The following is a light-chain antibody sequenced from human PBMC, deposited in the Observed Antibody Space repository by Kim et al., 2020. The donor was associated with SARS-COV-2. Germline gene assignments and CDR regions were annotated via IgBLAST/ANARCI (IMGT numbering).Light chain of an antibody. CDR2: DDN. Sequence: KTLTISCTRSSGSIARSYVHWYQQRPGSAPSTVIYDDNERPSGVPDRFSGSIDSSSNTASLTISGLRTEDEADYYCQSYDSSKDCVFGGGTQLTVL. V-gene: IGLV6-57*03. J-gene: IGLJ3*02. CDR3: QSYDSSKDCV. CDR1: SGSIARSY.